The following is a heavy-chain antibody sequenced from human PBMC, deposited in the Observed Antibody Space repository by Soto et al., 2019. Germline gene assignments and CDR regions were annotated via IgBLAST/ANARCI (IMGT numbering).Heavy chain of an antibody. D-gene: IGHD1-7*01. Sequence: QVQLVQAGAEVKKPGSSVKVSCKASGGTVSSYTISGVRQAPGQGLEWMGRIIPILGIANYAQKFQGRVTITADKSTSTAYMELSSLRSEDTDVYYGERTDWDYVPDYWGQGTLVTVSS. V-gene: IGHV1-69*02. CDR2: IIPILGIA. CDR3: ERTDWDYVPDY. J-gene: IGHJ4*02. CDR1: GGTVSSYT.